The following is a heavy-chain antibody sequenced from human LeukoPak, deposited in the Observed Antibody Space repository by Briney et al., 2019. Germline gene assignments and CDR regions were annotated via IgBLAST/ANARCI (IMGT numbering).Heavy chain of an antibody. Sequence: PGGSLRLSCAASGFTFSSYSMNWVRQAPGRGLEWVSSISSSSSYIYYADSVKGRLTISRDNAKNSLYLQMNSLRAEDTAVYYCARVTEGYYGSGRFYGMDVWGQGTTVTVSS. D-gene: IGHD3-10*01. CDR2: ISSSSSYI. CDR1: GFTFSSYS. J-gene: IGHJ6*02. CDR3: ARVTEGYYGSGRFYGMDV. V-gene: IGHV3-21*01.